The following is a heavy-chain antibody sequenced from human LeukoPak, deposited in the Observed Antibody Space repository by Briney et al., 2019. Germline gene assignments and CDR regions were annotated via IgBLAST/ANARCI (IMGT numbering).Heavy chain of an antibody. CDR2: IYYSGST. CDR1: GGSISSYY. CDR3: ARRSDSYPRYYYYYYMDV. D-gene: IGHD2-15*01. Sequence: SETLSLTCTVSGGSISSYYWSWIRQPPGKGLEWIGYIYYSGSTNYNPSLKSRVTISVDTSKNQFSLKLSSVTAADTAVYYCARRSDSYPRYYYYYYMDVWGKGTTVTISS. V-gene: IGHV4-59*01. J-gene: IGHJ6*03.